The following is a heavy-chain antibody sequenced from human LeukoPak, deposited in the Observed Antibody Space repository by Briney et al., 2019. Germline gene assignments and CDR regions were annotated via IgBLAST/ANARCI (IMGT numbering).Heavy chain of an antibody. CDR3: ARVGVSSIAAAGAYYYYGMDV. Sequence: PGGSLRLSWAASGFTFSDYYMSWIRQAPGKGLEWVSYISSSGSTIYYADSVKGRFTISRDNAKNSLYLQMNSLRAEDTAVYYCARVGVSSIAAAGAYYYYGMDVWGQGTTVTVSS. CDR1: GFTFSDYY. J-gene: IGHJ6*02. D-gene: IGHD6-13*01. V-gene: IGHV3-11*01. CDR2: ISSSGSTI.